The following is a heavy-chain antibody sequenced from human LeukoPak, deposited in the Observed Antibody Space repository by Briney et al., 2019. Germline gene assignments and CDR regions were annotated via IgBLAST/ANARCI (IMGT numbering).Heavy chain of an antibody. CDR1: GYTFTSYY. V-gene: IGHV1-46*01. D-gene: IGHD2-15*01. CDR2: INPSGGST. CDR3: ARCTPPYGYCSGGSCCLDDY. J-gene: IGHJ4*02. Sequence: ASVKVSCKASGYTFTSYYMHWVRQAPGQGLEWMGIINPSGGSTSYAQKFQGRVTMTRDTSTSTVYMELSSLRSEDTAVYYCARCTPPYGYCSGGSCCLDDYWGRGTLVTVSS.